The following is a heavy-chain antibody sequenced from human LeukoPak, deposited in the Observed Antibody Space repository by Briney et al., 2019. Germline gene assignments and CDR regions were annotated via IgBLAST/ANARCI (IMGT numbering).Heavy chain of an antibody. CDR1: GFTVSSYA. Sequence: GGSLRLSCAASGFTVSSYAMTWVRQAPGKGLEWVSAIGYSAGDTYYADSVKGRFTISRDNSMNTLYLQMSSLRADDTAFYYCAKDDDGHHHGVDHWGQGTLVTVSS. V-gene: IGHV3-23*01. D-gene: IGHD4-17*01. CDR2: IGYSAGDT. J-gene: IGHJ4*02. CDR3: AKDDDGHHHGVDH.